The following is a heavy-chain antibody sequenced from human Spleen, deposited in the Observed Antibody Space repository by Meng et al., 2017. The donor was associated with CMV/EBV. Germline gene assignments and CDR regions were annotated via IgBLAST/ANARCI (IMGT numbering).Heavy chain of an antibody. CDR2: ISAYNGNT. J-gene: IGHJ6*02. V-gene: IGHV1-18*01. D-gene: IGHD3-3*01. Sequence: YDMNWVRQATGQGLEWKGWISAYNGNTNYAQKLQGRVTMTTNTSTSTAYMELRSLRSDDTAVYYCARDPPITIFGVASYYYYGMDVWGQGTTVTVSS. CDR3: ARDPPITIFGVASYYYYGMDV. CDR1: YD.